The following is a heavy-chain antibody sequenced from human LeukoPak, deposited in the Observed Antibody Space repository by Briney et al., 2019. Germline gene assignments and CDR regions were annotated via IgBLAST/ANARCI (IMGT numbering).Heavy chain of an antibody. CDR2: ISYDGSNK. J-gene: IGHJ6*02. Sequence: GGSLRLSCAASGFTLSSYGMHWVSQARGKGLEWVAVISYDGSNKYYADSVKGRFTISRDNSKNTLYLQMNSLRAEDTAVYYCAKDYNVVVPASYYYYYGMDVWGQGTTLTVSS. D-gene: IGHD2-2*01. CDR1: GFTLSSYG. CDR3: AKDYNVVVPASYYYYYGMDV. V-gene: IGHV3-30*18.